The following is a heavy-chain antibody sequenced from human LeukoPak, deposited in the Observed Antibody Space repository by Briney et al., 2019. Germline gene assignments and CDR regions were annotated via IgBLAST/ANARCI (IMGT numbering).Heavy chain of an antibody. CDR2: IYYSGST. CDR3: ARDSPYTYGSPDF. D-gene: IGHD5-18*01. V-gene: IGHV4-39*02. Sequence: SETLSLTCIVSGGFISSSSYYWGWIRQPPGKGLEYIGSIYYSGSTYYNPSLKSRLTISVDTSKNQFSLKLSSVTAADTAVYYCARDSPYTYGSPDFWGQGTLVTVSS. J-gene: IGHJ4*02. CDR1: GGFISSSSYY.